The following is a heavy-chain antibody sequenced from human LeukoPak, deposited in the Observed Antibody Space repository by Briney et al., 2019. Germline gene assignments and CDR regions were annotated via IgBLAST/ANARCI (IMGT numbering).Heavy chain of an antibody. CDR1: GGSFSGYY. J-gene: IGHJ3*02. V-gene: IGHV4-34*01. CDR3: AREGRSVVAATIDAFDI. D-gene: IGHD2-15*01. Sequence: NPSETLSLTRAVYGGSFSGYYWSWIRQPPGKGLEWIGEINHSGSTNYNPSLKSRVTISVDTSKNQFSLKLSSVTAADTAAYYCAREGRSVVAATIDAFDIWGQGTMVTVSS. CDR2: INHSGST.